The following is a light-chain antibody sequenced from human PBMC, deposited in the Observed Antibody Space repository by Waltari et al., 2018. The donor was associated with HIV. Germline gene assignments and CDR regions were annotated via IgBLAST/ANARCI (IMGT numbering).Light chain of an antibody. CDR3: ATWDSQTQV. CDR1: SRHRPYV. Sequence: QPVLTQSSSASASLGSSVKLTCTLSSRHRPYVIAWHQQLPGKAPRFLVKLESSGSYNKGSGVPDRFSGSSSGADRYLTISNLQSEDEAHYYCATWDSQTQVFGGGTKLTVL. J-gene: IGLJ3*02. V-gene: IGLV4-60*03. CDR2: LESSGSY.